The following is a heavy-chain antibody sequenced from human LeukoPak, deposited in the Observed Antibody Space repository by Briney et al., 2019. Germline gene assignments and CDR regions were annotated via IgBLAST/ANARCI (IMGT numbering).Heavy chain of an antibody. CDR1: GFTFSSYA. CDR2: ISAGGGTI. D-gene: IGHD3-10*01. CDR3: ARDSTYGSGSYYFSYYYYGMDV. Sequence: GGSLRLSCAASGFTFSSYAMSWVRQAPGKGLEWVSAISAGGGTIYYADSVKGRFTISRDNAKNSLYLQMNSPRAEDTAVYYCARDSTYGSGSYYFSYYYYGMDVWDQGTTVTVSS. J-gene: IGHJ6*02. V-gene: IGHV3-23*01.